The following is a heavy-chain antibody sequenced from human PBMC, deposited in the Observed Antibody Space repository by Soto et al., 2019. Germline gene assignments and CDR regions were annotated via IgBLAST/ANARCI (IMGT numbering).Heavy chain of an antibody. D-gene: IGHD3-10*01. CDR3: ARWSYLGS. J-gene: IGHJ1*01. CDR1: GFSFGSYA. Sequence: GGSLRLSCAASGFSFGSYALSWVRQAPGKGLEWVSTISGSDGKTFYEDSVKGRFSISRDTSQSTLYLQMNSLRADDTAMYYCARWSYLGSWRQGP. CDR2: ISGSDGKT. V-gene: IGHV3-23*01.